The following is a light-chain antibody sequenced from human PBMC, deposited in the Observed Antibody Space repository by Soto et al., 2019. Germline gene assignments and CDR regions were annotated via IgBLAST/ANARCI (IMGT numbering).Light chain of an antibody. Sequence: QSVLTQPPSASGTPGQKVFISCSGSSSNIGGTNYAYWYQQLPGAAPKLLMHSNNLRPSGVPERISGSKSGNTASLTVSGLQAEDEADYYCSSYTGGNPSYVFGTGTKLTVL. J-gene: IGLJ1*01. V-gene: IGLV1-47*02. CDR2: SNN. CDR3: SSYTGGNPSYV. CDR1: SSNIGGTNY.